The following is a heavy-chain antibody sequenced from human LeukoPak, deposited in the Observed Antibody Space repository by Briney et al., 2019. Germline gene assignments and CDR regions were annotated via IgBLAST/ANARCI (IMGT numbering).Heavy chain of an antibody. CDR2: IYTSGST. D-gene: IGHD3-3*01. J-gene: IGHJ6*03. CDR1: GGSISSFY. CDR3: ARDVPPESGYCAYYCYYMDV. Sequence: SETLSLTCTVSGGSISSFYWSWIRQPAGRGLEWIGRIYTSGSTNYNPSLRSRVTMSVDTSKNQFSLKLSSVTAADTAVYYCARDVPPESGYCAYYCYYMDVWGKGTTVTVSS. V-gene: IGHV4-4*07.